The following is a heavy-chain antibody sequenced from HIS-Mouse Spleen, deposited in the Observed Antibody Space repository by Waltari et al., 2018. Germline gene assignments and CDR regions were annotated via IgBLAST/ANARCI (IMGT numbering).Heavy chain of an antibody. CDR1: GFSLSTSGMC. V-gene: IGHV2-70*15. CDR2: LDWDDDK. J-gene: IGHJ4*02. Sequence: QVTLRESGPALVKPTQTLTLTCTFSGFSLSTSGMCVSWIRQPPGKALEWLARLDWDDDKYYSTSLKTRLTISKDTSKNQVVLTMNNMDPVDTATYYCARIAEGYSSGWYAFDYWGQGTLVTVSS. CDR3: ARIAEGYSSGWYAFDY. D-gene: IGHD6-19*01.